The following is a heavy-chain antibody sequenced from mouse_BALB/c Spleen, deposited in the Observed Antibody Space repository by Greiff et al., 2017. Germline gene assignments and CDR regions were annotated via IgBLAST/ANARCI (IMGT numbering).Heavy chain of an antibody. CDR1: GFTFSSYA. Sequence: EVQGVESGGGLVKPGGSLKLSCAASGFTFSSYAMSWVRQSPEKRLEWVAEISSGGSYTYYPDTVTGRFTISRDNAKNTLYLEMSSLRSEDTAMYYCARDQEVRRGDYWGQGTSVTVSS. J-gene: IGHJ4*01. CDR3: ARDQEVRRGDY. V-gene: IGHV5-9-4*01. CDR2: ISSGGSYT. D-gene: IGHD2-14*01.